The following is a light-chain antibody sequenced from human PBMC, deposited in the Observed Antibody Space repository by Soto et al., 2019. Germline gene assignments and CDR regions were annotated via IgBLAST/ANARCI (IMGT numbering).Light chain of an antibody. CDR3: QQLNRYPQT. Sequence: DIQLTQSPSFLSASVGDRVTITCRASQGFSRYLAWYQQKPGKAPKLLIYAASTLHSGVPSRFSGSGAGTEFTLTISSLQPEDFATYYCQQLNRYPQTFGQGTKVEIK. CDR1: QGFSRY. V-gene: IGKV1-9*01. J-gene: IGKJ1*01. CDR2: AAS.